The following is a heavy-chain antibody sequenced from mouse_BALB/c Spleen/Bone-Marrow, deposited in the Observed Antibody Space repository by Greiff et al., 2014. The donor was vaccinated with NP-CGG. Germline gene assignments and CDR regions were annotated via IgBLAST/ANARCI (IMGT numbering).Heavy chain of an antibody. J-gene: IGHJ4*01. CDR2: ISHGGGTT. Sequence: DVHLVESGGGLVKPGGSLKLSCAASGFAFSSYDMSLVRQTPEKRLEWVAYISHGGGTTYYSDTVKGRFTISRDNAKNTLYLQMSSLKSEDTAIYYCTRHGGYYPYYYAMDYWGQGTSVTVSS. CDR3: TRHGGYYPYYYAMDY. V-gene: IGHV5-12-1*01. D-gene: IGHD2-3*01. CDR1: GFAFSSYD.